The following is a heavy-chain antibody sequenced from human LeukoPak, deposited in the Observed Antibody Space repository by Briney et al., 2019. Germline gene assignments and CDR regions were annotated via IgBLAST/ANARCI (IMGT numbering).Heavy chain of an antibody. D-gene: IGHD5-24*01. CDR3: ARDEGGMATTPSYYFDY. V-gene: IGHV3-74*01. CDR2: ISPTGSTT. CDR1: GFSFSGHW. Sequence: PGGSLRLSCTASGFSFSGHWMHWARQLPGKGLVWVSRISPTGSTTSYADSVKGRFTVSRDNAKNTLYLQVNNLRAEDTAVYYCARDEGGMATTPSYYFDYWGQGTLVTVSS. J-gene: IGHJ4*02.